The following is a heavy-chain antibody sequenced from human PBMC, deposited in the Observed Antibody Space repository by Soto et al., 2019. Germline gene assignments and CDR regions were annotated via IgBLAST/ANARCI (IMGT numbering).Heavy chain of an antibody. D-gene: IGHD3-16*02. CDR1: GYTFIGNY. V-gene: IGHV1-2*04. J-gene: IGHJ4*02. Sequence: GASVKVSCKASGYTFIGNYMHWVRQAPGQGFEWMGWINVNSGGTKYAQKFQGWVTMTRDTSISTAYMELSRLRSDDTAVYYCARRDKLSLYLQLDYWGQGTLVTVSS. CDR2: INVNSGGT. CDR3: ARRDKLSLYLQLDY.